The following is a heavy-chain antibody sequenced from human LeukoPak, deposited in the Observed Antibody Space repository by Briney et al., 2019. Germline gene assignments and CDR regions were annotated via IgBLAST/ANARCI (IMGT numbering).Heavy chain of an antibody. CDR2: TSSSGSNI. CDR1: GFTFSDYY. V-gene: IGHV3-11*04. Sequence: GGSLRLSCAASGFTFSDYYMNWIRQAPGKGLEWVSYTSSSGSNIYYADSVKGRFTLSRDNAKNSLYLQMISLRAEDTAVYYCARATTSRVWYTYHYYYMDVWGKGTTVTVSS. J-gene: IGHJ6*03. CDR3: ARATTSRVWYTYHYYYMDV. D-gene: IGHD1-1*01.